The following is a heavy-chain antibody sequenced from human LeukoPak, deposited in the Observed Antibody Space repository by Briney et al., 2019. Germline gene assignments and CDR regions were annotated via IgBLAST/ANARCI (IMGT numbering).Heavy chain of an antibody. CDR2: IYGDGSGT. J-gene: IGHJ3*02. Sequence: GGSLRLSCAASGFTFSSYWMHWVRQAQGKGLVWVSSIYGDGSGTTYADSVKGRFTISRDNAKNTLYLQMNSLRAEDTAVYYCARSSSGAFDIWGQGTMVTVSS. V-gene: IGHV3-74*01. CDR1: GFTFSSYW. CDR3: ARSSSGAFDI. D-gene: IGHD6-6*01.